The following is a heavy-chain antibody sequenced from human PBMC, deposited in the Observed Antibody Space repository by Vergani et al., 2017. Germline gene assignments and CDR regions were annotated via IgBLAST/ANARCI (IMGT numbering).Heavy chain of an antibody. J-gene: IGHJ4*02. V-gene: IGHV3-48*02. CDR3: ARGLGYSSSWYIY. CDR1: GFTFSSYS. Sequence: EVQLVESGGGLVQPGGSLRLSCAASGFTFSSYSMNWVRQAPGKGLEWVSYISSSSSTIYYADSVKGRFTISRDNAKNSLYLQMNSLGDEDTAVYYCARGLGYSSSWYIYWGQGTLVTVSS. CDR2: ISSSSSTI. D-gene: IGHD6-13*01.